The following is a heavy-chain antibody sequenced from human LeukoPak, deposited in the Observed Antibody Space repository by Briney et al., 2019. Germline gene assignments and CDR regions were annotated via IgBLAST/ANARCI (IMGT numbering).Heavy chain of an antibody. CDR1: GFTFSSYS. Sequence: GGSLRLSCAASGFTFSSYSMNWVRQAPGEGLEWVANIKQDGSDKFYADSMKGRFTISRDNAKNSVYLQMDSLRVEDTAVYYCTRDYRGKDVWGRGTTVTVSS. CDR3: TRDYRGKDV. J-gene: IGHJ6*02. V-gene: IGHV3-7*01. D-gene: IGHD3-16*02. CDR2: IKQDGSDK.